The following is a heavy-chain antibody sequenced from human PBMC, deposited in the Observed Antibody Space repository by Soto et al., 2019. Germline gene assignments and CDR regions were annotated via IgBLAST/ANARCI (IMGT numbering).Heavy chain of an antibody. J-gene: IGHJ3*02. D-gene: IGHD2-2*01. Sequence: GGSLRLSCAASGFTFSSYAMSWVRQAPGKGLEWVSAISGSGGSTYYADSVKGRFTISRDNSKNTLYLQMNSLRAEDTAVYYCAKDVVVYCSSTSCANPHAFDIWGQGTMVTVSS. CDR2: ISGSGGST. CDR3: AKDVVVYCSSTSCANPHAFDI. CDR1: GFTFSSYA. V-gene: IGHV3-23*01.